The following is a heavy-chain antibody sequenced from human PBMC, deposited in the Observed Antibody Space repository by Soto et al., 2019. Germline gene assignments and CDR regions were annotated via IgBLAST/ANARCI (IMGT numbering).Heavy chain of an antibody. V-gene: IGHV3-53*01. J-gene: IGHJ4*02. CDR2: IYSGGYT. D-gene: IGHD3-10*01. CDR1: GFTVSNNY. CDR3: AAGRGGGGY. Sequence: EVQLVESGGGLIQPGGSLRLSCAVSGFTVSNNYMSWVRQAPGKGLEGVSVIYSGGYTAYGDSVKGRFTISRDNSKNTLFLQKNTLGADAPAVYYWAAGRGGGGYWGQGTLVTVSS.